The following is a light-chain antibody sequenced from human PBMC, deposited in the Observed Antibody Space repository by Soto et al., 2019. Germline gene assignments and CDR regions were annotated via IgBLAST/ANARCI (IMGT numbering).Light chain of an antibody. CDR3: QTWGTGIHVV. CDR1: SGHSSYA. CDR2: LDSDGSH. V-gene: IGLV4-69*01. J-gene: IGLJ2*01. Sequence: QLVLTQSPSASASLGASVKLTCTLSSGHSSYAIAWHQQQPEKGPRYLMKLDSDGSHTKGDAIPDRFSGSSSGAERYLTISCLQSEDEDDYYCQTWGTGIHVVFGGGTKLTVL.